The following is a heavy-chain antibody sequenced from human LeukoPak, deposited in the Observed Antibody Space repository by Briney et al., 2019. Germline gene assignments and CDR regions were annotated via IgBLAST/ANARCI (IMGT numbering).Heavy chain of an antibody. CDR1: GFTFSSYG. CDR2: ISYDGSNK. V-gene: IGHV3-30*18. J-gene: IGHJ4*02. CDR3: AKGRLIAVAALFDY. D-gene: IGHD6-19*01. Sequence: GGSLRLSCAAPGFTFSSYGMHWVRQAPGKGLEWVAVISYDGSNKYYADSVKGRFTISRDNSKNTLYLQMDSLRAEDTAVYYCAKGRLIAVAALFDYWGQGSLVTVSS.